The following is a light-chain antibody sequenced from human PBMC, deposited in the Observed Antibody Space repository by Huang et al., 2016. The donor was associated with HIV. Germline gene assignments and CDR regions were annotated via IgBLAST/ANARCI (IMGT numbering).Light chain of an antibody. J-gene: IGKJ4*01. V-gene: IGKV3-20*01. CDR1: QSVRSNY. CDR2: GAS. Sequence: EIVLTQSPGTLSLSPGERATLSCRASQSVRSNYLAWYQHKPGQAPRRLIYGASTRATGIPDRFSGSGSGTDFTLTISRLEPEDFAVYHCQQYGMSPLTFGGGTKVEIK. CDR3: QQYGMSPLT.